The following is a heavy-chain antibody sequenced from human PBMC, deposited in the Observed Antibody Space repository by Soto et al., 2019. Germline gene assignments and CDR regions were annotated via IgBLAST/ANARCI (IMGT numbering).Heavy chain of an antibody. CDR1: GYSFTSYG. J-gene: IGHJ4*02. V-gene: IGHV5-51*01. CDR3: ASPRPDVLSTSYTGYFDS. D-gene: IGHD3-3*01. CDR2: SYPGDSDT. Sequence: GESLKISCKGSGYSFTSYGIGWVLQIPGKGLEWMGISYPGDSDTRYSPCVQGQGTISAYKAISTAYLQWSSLKSSDTAVYYCASPRPDVLSTSYTGYFDSWGRGTLVAVYS.